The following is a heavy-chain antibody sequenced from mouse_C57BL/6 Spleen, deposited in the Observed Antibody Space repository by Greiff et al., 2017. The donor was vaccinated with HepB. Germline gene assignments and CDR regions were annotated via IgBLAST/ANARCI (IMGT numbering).Heavy chain of an antibody. V-gene: IGHV1-19*01. CDR2: INPYNGGT. CDR3: ARKGTGNDYFDY. CDR1: GYTFTDYY. Sequence: EVQLQQSGPVLVKPGASVKMSCKASGYTFTDYYMNWVKQSHGKSLEWIGVINPYNGGTSYNQKFKGKATLTVDKSSSTAYMELNSLTSEDSAVYYCARKGTGNDYFDYWGQGTTLTVSS. J-gene: IGHJ2*01. D-gene: IGHD4-1*01.